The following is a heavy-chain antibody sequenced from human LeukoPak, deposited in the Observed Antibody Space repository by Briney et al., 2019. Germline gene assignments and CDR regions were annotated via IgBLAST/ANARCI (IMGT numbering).Heavy chain of an antibody. CDR1: GFTFSSYA. Sequence: GGSVRLSCAASGFTFSSYAMSWVRQAPGKGREWLSSICGSGGSTYYADSVKGRLTLSRDNSKHTLSLQMNSLRAEDPAIYYCARAYGKWNDVYFYAFDLWGQGTMVTVSS. V-gene: IGHV3-23*01. J-gene: IGHJ3*01. CDR2: ICGSGGST. CDR3: ARAYGKWNDVYFYAFDL. D-gene: IGHD1-20*01.